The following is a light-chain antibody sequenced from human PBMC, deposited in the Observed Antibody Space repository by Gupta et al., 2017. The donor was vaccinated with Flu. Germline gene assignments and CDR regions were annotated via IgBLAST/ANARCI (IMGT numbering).Light chain of an antibody. V-gene: IGLV2-11*01. CDR2: DVT. Sequence: QSAPTQPRSVSGSPGQSVTISCTGSSNDVGGSNRVSWYQQRPGKAPKLILYDVTERPSGVPERFSGSNSGKTASLTISGLQADDEADYDCSSPAGRVTWVFGTGTTVTVL. CDR1: SNDVGGSNR. CDR3: SSPAGRVTWV. J-gene: IGLJ1*01.